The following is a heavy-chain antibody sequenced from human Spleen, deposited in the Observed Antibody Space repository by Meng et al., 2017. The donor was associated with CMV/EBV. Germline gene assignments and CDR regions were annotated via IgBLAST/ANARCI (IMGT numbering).Heavy chain of an antibody. CDR1: GYTFTSYY. D-gene: IGHD2/OR15-2a*01. Sequence: ASVKVSCRASGYTFTSYYIHWIRQAPGQGLEWMGWVNPNSGGTKYVQKFQGRVTMTRDTSIGTAYMELSSLRSDDTAVYYCTRRVISETGTETPLDYWGQGTLVTVSS. J-gene: IGHJ4*02. CDR2: VNPNSGGT. V-gene: IGHV1-2*02. CDR3: TRRVISETGTETPLDY.